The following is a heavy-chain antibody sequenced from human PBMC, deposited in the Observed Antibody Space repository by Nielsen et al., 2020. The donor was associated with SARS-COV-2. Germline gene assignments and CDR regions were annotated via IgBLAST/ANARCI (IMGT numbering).Heavy chain of an antibody. CDR2: ISWNSGSI. CDR3: ANSLGGNYYYGMDV. CDR1: GFTFDDYA. J-gene: IGHJ6*02. D-gene: IGHD3-16*01. V-gene: IGHV3-9*01. Sequence: GGSLRLSCAASGFTFDDYAMHWVRQAPGKGLEWVSGISWNSGSIGYADSVKGRFTISRDNAKNSLYLQMNSLRAEDTAVYYCANSLGGNYYYGMDVWGQGTTVTVSS.